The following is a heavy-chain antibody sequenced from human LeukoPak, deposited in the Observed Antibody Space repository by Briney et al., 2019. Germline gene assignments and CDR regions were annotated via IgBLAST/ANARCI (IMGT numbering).Heavy chain of an antibody. Sequence: EASVKVSCKASGYTFTGYYMHWVRQAPGQGLEWMGWINPNSGDTNYAQKFQGRVTMTRDTSISTAYMELSRLRSDDTAVYYCARPKWRRSSSYAFDIWGQGTMVTVSS. J-gene: IGHJ3*02. CDR2: INPNSGDT. V-gene: IGHV1-2*02. CDR3: ARPKWRRSSSYAFDI. CDR1: GYTFTGYY. D-gene: IGHD5-12*01.